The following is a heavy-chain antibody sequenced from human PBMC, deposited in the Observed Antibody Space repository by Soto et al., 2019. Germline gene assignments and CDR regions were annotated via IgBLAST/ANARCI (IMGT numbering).Heavy chain of an antibody. CDR2: IYYSGST. Sequence: QVQLQESGPGLVKPSQTLSLTCTVSGGSISSGDYYWSWIRQPPGKGLEWIGYIYYSGSTYYNPSLKSRVTISVDTSKNQFSLKLSSVTAADTAVYYCARDQGMFHDYGDYEVSYWGQGTLVTVSS. V-gene: IGHV4-30-4*01. CDR1: GGSISSGDYY. J-gene: IGHJ4*02. CDR3: ARDQGMFHDYGDYEVSY. D-gene: IGHD4-17*01.